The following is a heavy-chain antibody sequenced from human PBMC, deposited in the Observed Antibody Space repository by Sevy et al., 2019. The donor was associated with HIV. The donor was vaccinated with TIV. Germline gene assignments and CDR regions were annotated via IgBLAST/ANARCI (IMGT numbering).Heavy chain of an antibody. Sequence: GGSLRLSCAASGFTFSSYAVHWVRQAPGKGLEWVAVISYDGSNKYYADSVKGRFTISRDNSKNTLYLQMNSLRAEDTAVYYCARDNSSSWYFYYHYGMDVWGQGTTVTVSS. V-gene: IGHV3-30*04. CDR1: GFTFSSYA. CDR3: ARDNSSSWYFYYHYGMDV. J-gene: IGHJ6*02. D-gene: IGHD6-13*01. CDR2: ISYDGSNK.